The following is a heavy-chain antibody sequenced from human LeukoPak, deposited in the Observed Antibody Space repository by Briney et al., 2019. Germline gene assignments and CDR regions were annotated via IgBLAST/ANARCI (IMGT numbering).Heavy chain of an antibody. J-gene: IGHJ4*02. CDR2: IRSDGIAT. Sequence: PGGSLRLSCAASGFTFSTYWMHWVRQAPGKGLVWVSRIRSDGIATTYADSVKGRFTISRDNAKISLYLQMNSLRIEDTAVYYCATNLGSSWPNYWGQGTLVTVSS. CDR3: ATNLGSSWPNY. CDR1: GFTFSTYW. V-gene: IGHV3-74*01. D-gene: IGHD6-13*01.